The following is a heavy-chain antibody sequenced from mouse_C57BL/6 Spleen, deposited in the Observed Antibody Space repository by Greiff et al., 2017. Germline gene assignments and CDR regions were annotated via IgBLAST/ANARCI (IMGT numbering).Heavy chain of an antibody. Sequence: QVQLQQPGAELVKPGASVKMSCKASGYTFTSYWITWVKQRPGQGLEWIGDIYPGSGSTNYNEKFKSKATLTVDTSSSTAYMQLSSLTSEDSSVYYRARSDYYRSSRDWGQGTLVTVSA. CDR2: IYPGSGST. J-gene: IGHJ3*01. V-gene: IGHV1-55*01. CDR3: ARSDYYRSSRD. D-gene: IGHD1-1*01. CDR1: GYTFTSYW.